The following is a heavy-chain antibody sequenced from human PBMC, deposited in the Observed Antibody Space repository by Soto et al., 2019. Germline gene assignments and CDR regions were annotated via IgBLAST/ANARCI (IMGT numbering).Heavy chain of an antibody. D-gene: IGHD6-13*01. J-gene: IGHJ6*02. CDR1: GFTFSSYS. CDR2: IYPGDSDT. Sequence: GGSLRLSCAASGFTFSSYSMNWVRQAPGKGLEWMGIIYPGDSDTRYSPSFQGQVTISADKSISTAYLQWSSLKASDTAMYYCARTAAAGKYYYGVDVWGQGTTVTVSS. CDR3: ARTAAAGKYYYGVDV. V-gene: IGHV5-51*01.